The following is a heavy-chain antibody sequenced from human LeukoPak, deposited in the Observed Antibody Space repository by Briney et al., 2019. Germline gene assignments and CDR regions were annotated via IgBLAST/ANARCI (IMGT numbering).Heavy chain of an antibody. D-gene: IGHD2-8*01. CDR1: DYSISSGFY. V-gene: IGHV4-38-2*02. CDR2: IYHSGTT. Sequence: SETLSLTCTVSDYSISSGFYWGWIRQPPGKGLEWIGSIYHSGTTNYNPSLKSRVTISVDTSQNQFSLKLSSVTAADTAVYYCARLFLSCTRITCSDDAFDIWGQGTMVTVSA. J-gene: IGHJ3*02. CDR3: ARLFLSCTRITCSDDAFDI.